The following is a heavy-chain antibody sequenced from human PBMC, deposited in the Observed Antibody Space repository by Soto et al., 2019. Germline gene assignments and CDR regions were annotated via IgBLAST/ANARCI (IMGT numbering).Heavy chain of an antibody. Sequence: ASVKVSCKASGYTFTFYGISWVRQAPGQGLEWMGWISAYNGNTNYAQKLQGRVTMTTDTSTSTANKELRNLRTDDTAVYYCARGWSHSSFAGYYGMDVGAQGTTVTV. V-gene: IGHV1-18*04. CDR1: GYTFTFYG. D-gene: IGHD6-6*01. CDR3: ARGWSHSSFAGYYGMDV. CDR2: ISAYNGNT. J-gene: IGHJ6*02.